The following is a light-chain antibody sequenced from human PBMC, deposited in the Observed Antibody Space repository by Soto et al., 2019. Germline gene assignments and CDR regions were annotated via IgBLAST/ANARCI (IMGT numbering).Light chain of an antibody. Sequence: QSAPTQPASVSGSPGQSITISCTGTSSDVGGYNYVSWYQQHPGKAPKLMIYEVSNRPAGVSNRFSGSKSGNTASLTISGLQAEDEADYYCSSYTSSSTGVFGTGTKVTVL. CDR2: EVS. CDR1: SSDVGGYNY. V-gene: IGLV2-14*01. CDR3: SSYTSSSTGV. J-gene: IGLJ1*01.